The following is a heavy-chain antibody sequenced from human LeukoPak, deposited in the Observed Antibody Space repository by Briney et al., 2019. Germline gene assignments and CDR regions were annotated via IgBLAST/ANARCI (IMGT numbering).Heavy chain of an antibody. D-gene: IGHD2-2*01. CDR2: IDNSGNT. CDR1: GGSIRSNY. CDR3: ARGGGCTSTSCDLDH. Sequence: SETLSLTCTVSGGSIRSNYWNWIRQSPGKGLEWIGYIDNSGNTNQNPSLNSRVTISVDTSKNQFSLKLSSVTAADTAVYYCARGGGCTSTSCDLDHWGQGILVTVSS. J-gene: IGHJ4*02. V-gene: IGHV4-59*01.